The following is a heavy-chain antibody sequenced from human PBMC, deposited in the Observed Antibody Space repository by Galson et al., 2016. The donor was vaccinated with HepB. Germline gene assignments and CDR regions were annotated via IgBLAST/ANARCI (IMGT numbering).Heavy chain of an antibody. D-gene: IGHD6-6*01. CDR1: GYTFSSYY. J-gene: IGHJ6*02. CDR3: ARGIAGRRPPPMNV. V-gene: IGHV1-46*01. CDR2: IHPNGAST. Sequence: SVKVSCKASGYTFSSYYMFWVRQAPGLGLEWVGIIHPNGASTNYAQKFRGRVTMTRDTSTSTAFMELSSLRSDDTAVYYCARGIAGRRPPPMNVWGQGTPVTVSS.